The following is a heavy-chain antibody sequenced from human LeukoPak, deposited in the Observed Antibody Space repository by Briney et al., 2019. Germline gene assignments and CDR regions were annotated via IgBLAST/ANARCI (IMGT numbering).Heavy chain of an antibody. V-gene: IGHV1-69*06. J-gene: IGHJ3*02. CDR1: GGTFSGYA. CDR2: IIPIFGTA. CDR3: ARSRVVTAYDAFDI. Sequence: SVKVSCKASGGTFSGYAISWVRQAPGQGLEWMGGIIPIFGTANYAQKFQGRVTITADKSTSTAYMELSSLRSEDTAVYYCARSRVVTAYDAFDIWGQGTMVTVSS. D-gene: IGHD2-21*02.